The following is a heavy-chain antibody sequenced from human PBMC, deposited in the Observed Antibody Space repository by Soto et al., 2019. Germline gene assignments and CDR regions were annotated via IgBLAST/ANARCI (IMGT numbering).Heavy chain of an antibody. V-gene: IGHV1-46*01. J-gene: IGHJ6*02. D-gene: IGHD4-17*01. Sequence: QVQLVQSGAEVKKPGASVKVSCKASGYSFTRYYMHWVRQAPGQGLEWMGIINPSSGSTNYAQKFQGRVTMTRDMSTNTGYMEMSSLRSEDTAVYYCARDRVYGAHYYYGMDVWGQGTTVTVSS. CDR3: ARDRVYGAHYYYGMDV. CDR1: GYSFTRYY. CDR2: INPSSGST.